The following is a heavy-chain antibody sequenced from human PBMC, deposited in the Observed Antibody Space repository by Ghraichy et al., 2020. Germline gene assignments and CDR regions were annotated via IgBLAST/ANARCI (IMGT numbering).Heavy chain of an antibody. D-gene: IGHD3-22*01. V-gene: IGHV3-15*01. CDR1: GFTFSNAW. J-gene: IGHJ4*02. CDR2: IKSKTDGGTA. Sequence: GGSLRLSCAASGFTFSNAWMSWVRQAPGKGLEWVGRIKSKTDGGTADYAAPVKGRFTISRDDSKNTLYLQMNSLKTEDTAVYYCLYYYDSSDYLEIDYWGQGTLVTVSS. CDR3: LYYYDSSDYLEIDY.